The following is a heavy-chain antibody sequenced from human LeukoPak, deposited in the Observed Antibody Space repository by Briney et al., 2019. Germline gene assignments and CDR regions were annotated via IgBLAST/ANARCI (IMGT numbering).Heavy chain of an antibody. CDR2: IYHSGST. Sequence: SETLSLTCAVSGYSISSGYYWGWIRQPPGKGLEWIGSIYHSGSTYYNPSLKSRVTISVDTSKNQFSLKLSSVTAADTAVYYCARTAEYYHDSSGYFDYWGQGTLVTVSS. V-gene: IGHV4-38-2*01. CDR3: ARTAEYYHDSSGYFDY. J-gene: IGHJ4*02. CDR1: GYSISSGYY. D-gene: IGHD3-22*01.